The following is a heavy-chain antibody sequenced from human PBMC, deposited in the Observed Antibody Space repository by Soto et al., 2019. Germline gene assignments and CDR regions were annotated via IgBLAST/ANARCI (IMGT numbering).Heavy chain of an antibody. D-gene: IGHD2-8*01. Sequence: SETLSLPCTVSGGPLSSGGYYWSWIRHHPGKGLEWIGYIYYSGSTYYNPSLKSRVTISVDTSKNQFSLKLSSVTAADTAVYYCPSIPHCTNGVCRTGYWGQETLVTVSS. CDR3: PSIPHCTNGVCRTGY. J-gene: IGHJ4*02. CDR2: IYYSGST. V-gene: IGHV4-31*03. CDR1: GGPLSSGGYY.